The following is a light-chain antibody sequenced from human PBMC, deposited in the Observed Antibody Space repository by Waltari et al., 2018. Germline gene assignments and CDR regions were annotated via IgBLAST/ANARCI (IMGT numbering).Light chain of an antibody. J-gene: IGLJ3*02. CDR2: VNSDGRH. CDR3: QTGGHGTWV. V-gene: IGLV4-69*01. CDR1: SGHSSNI. Sequence: QLVLTQSPSASASLGASVKLTCTLSSGHSSNIIAWLQQQPEKGPRYLMKVNSDGRHSKGDEIPDRFSGSSSGAERYLTISSLQSEDGADYYCQTGGHGTWVFGGGTKLTVL.